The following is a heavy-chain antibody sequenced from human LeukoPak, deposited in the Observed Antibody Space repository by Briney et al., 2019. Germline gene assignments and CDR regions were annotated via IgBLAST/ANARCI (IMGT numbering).Heavy chain of an antibody. CDR2: ISGSGGST. CDR3: AKAGLEYSSSGGFDY. V-gene: IGHV3-23*01. J-gene: IGHJ4*02. D-gene: IGHD6-6*01. Sequence: PGGSLRLSCAASGFTFSSYAMSWVRQAPGKGLEWVSAISGSGGSTYYADSVKGRFTISRDNSKNTLYLQMNSLRAEDTAVYSCAKAGLEYSSSGGFDYWGQGTLVTVSS. CDR1: GFTFSSYA.